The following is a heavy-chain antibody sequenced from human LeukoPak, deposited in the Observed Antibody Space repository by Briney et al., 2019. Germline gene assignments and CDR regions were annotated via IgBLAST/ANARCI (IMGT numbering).Heavy chain of an antibody. CDR2: INAGNGNT. D-gene: IGHD3-22*01. J-gene: IGHJ4*02. CDR3: ARGGYHNYDSSGYYYFDY. Sequence: ASVKVSCKASGYTFTSYAMHWVRQAPGQRLEWMGWINAGNGNTKYSQKFQGRVTFTRDTSASTAYMELSRLRSEDTAVYYCARGGYHNYDSSGYYYFDYWGQGTLVTVSS. CDR1: GYTFTSYA. V-gene: IGHV1-3*01.